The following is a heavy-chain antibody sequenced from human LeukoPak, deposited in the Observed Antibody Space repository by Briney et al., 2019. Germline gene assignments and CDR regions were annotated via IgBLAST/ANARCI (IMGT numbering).Heavy chain of an antibody. V-gene: IGHV3-33*06. CDR2: IWFDGSDK. CDR1: GFTFRGYV. Sequence: GGSLRLSCEESGFTFRGYVMPWVRQAPGKGLEWVALIWFDGSDKYYADSVKGRFTISRDNSKNTLYLQMNSLRAEDTAVYYCAKERGYQSHYYYYMDVWGKGTTVTVSS. CDR3: AKERGYQSHYYYYMDV. J-gene: IGHJ6*03. D-gene: IGHD6-13*01.